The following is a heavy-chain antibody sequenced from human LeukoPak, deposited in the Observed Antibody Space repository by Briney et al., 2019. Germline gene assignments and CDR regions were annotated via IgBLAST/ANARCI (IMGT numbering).Heavy chain of an antibody. D-gene: IGHD5-12*01. Sequence: PSETLSLTCAVYGESFSGYQWNWTRQPPGKGLEWIGDINHSGNTNYNPSLKSRVTLSVDTSKNQFSLKLTSVTAADTAVYYCARARETVAIDYWGQGTLVTVSS. CDR2: INHSGNT. CDR3: ARARETVAIDY. CDR1: GESFSGYQ. J-gene: IGHJ4*02. V-gene: IGHV4-34*01.